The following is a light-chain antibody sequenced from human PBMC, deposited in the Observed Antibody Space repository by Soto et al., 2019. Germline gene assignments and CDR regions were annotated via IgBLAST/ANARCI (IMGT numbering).Light chain of an antibody. J-gene: IGKJ3*01. CDR1: QSAISN. Sequence: EIVMTQSPATLSVSPGERVTLSCRASQSAISNLAWYQQKPGQTPRLLIYDASTRATDIPARFSGSGSGTDFTLTISRLEPEDFAVYYCQCYGSSPLFTFGPGTKVDNK. V-gene: IGKV3-15*01. CDR3: QCYGSSPLFT. CDR2: DAS.